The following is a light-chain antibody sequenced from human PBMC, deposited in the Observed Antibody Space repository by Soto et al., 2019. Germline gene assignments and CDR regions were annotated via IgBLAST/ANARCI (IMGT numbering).Light chain of an antibody. CDR1: QSISSW. Sequence: DLQMTQSPSTLSASVGDRVTITCRASQSISSWLAWYQQKPGKAPKLLIYKASSLESGVPSRFSGSGSGTQFPLTISSLPPDDFANYYCQQYNSYPSFGGGTKVEIK. V-gene: IGKV1-5*03. J-gene: IGKJ4*01. CDR3: QQYNSYPS. CDR2: KAS.